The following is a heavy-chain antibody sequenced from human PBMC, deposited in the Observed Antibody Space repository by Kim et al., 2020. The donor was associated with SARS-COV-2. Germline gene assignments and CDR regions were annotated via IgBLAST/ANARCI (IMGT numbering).Heavy chain of an antibody. CDR3: AREEMATIT. Sequence: GSTYDADSVKGRFTITRDNSKNTLYLQKNSLRAEDTAVYYCAREEMATITWGQGTLVTVSS. V-gene: IGHV3-53*01. J-gene: IGHJ5*02. CDR2: GST. D-gene: IGHD5-12*01.